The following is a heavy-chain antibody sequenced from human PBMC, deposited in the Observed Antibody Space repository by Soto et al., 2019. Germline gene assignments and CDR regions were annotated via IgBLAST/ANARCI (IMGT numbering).Heavy chain of an antibody. J-gene: IGHJ4*02. D-gene: IGHD5-18*01. CDR2: ISPSGST. CDR1: GGSLNGNY. CDR3: ATADLGYRYGVFDY. Sequence: SETLSLTCAVYGGSLNGNYWTWLRQTPGKGLEWVGEISPSGSTNYNPSLKSRVGISLDTSKDQFSLKMKSVTAADTAVYYCATADLGYRYGVFDYWGQGTLVTVSS. V-gene: IGHV4-34*01.